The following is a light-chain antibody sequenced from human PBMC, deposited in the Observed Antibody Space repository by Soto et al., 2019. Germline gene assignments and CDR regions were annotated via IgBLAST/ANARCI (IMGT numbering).Light chain of an antibody. CDR1: QDISTY. V-gene: IGKV1-5*01. J-gene: IGKJ5*01. Sequence: RLTQSPSSLSASVGDTVTISCRASQDISTYLAWYQQKPGQAPTLLIFGASSLHNGVPPRFAGSGSGSEFTLTITRLQPDDFATYFCQHYSLYSAPFGQGTRV. CDR3: QHYSLYSAP. CDR2: GAS.